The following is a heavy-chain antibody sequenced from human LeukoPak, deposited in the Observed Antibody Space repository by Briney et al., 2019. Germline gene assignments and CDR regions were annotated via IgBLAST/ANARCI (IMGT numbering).Heavy chain of an antibody. CDR3: AKDQSYGSGSYYIPSDY. CDR2: ISYDGSNK. Sequence: GGSLRLSCAASGFTFSSYGMHWVRQAPGKGLEWVAVISYDGSNKYYADSVKGRFTISRDNSKNTLYLQMNSLRAEDTAVYYCAKDQSYGSGSYYIPSDYWGQGTLVTVSS. D-gene: IGHD3-10*01. J-gene: IGHJ4*02. CDR1: GFTFSSYG. V-gene: IGHV3-30*18.